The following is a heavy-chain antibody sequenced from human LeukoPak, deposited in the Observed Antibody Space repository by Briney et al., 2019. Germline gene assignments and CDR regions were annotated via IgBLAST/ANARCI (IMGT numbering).Heavy chain of an antibody. CDR1: DGSVSPYY. Sequence: SETLSLTCTVSDGSVSPYYWSWVRQPPGKGLEWIGNIYYSGSTDSNPPLKSRVTFSVDTSKNQFSLKLSSVTAADTAMYYCARGQRGLPYWGQGILVTVSS. CDR2: IYYSGST. J-gene: IGHJ4*02. D-gene: IGHD3/OR15-3a*01. CDR3: ARGQRGLPY. V-gene: IGHV4-59*02.